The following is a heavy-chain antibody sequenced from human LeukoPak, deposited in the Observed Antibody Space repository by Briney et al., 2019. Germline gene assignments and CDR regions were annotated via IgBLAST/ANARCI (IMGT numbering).Heavy chain of an antibody. CDR2: INPSGGIT. V-gene: IGHV1-46*01. Sequence: ASVKVSCKAAGYTFTNYYMHWVRQAPGQGLEWMGIINPSGGITNYAQKFQGRVTMTRDMSTSTVYMELSSLRSEDTAVYYCARVSVGATMLAYFDYWGQGTLVTVSS. CDR1: GYTFTNYY. J-gene: IGHJ4*02. CDR3: ARVSVGATMLAYFDY. D-gene: IGHD1-26*01.